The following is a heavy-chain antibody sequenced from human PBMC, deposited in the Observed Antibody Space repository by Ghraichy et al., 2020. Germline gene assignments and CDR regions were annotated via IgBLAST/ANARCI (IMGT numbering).Heavy chain of an antibody. CDR3: ARAGGTTYYYYYGMDV. J-gene: IGHJ6*02. V-gene: IGHV4-38-2*02. D-gene: IGHD1-7*01. CDR1: GYSISSGYF. Sequence: SETLSLTCTVSGYSISSGYFWGWIRQPPGKGLEWIGSVYSSGRTYYNPSLKNRLTISLDTSKNQFSLKLSSVTAADTAVYYCARAGGTTYYYYYGMDVWGQGTMVTVSS. CDR2: VYSSGRT.